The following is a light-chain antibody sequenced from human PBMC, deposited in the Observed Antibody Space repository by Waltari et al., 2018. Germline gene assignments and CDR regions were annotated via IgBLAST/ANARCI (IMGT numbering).Light chain of an antibody. CDR2: DAS. CDR1: EAINKW. J-gene: IGKJ1*01. CDR3: QQYNRFSP. Sequence: DIQMTQSPSTLAASVGDRVTITCRAREAINKWLAWYHQKPGKAPKVLIYDASTVQSGVPSRFSGSGSGTEFTLTIDSLQPDDFATYYCQQYNRFSPFGQGTNVEVK. V-gene: IGKV1-5*01.